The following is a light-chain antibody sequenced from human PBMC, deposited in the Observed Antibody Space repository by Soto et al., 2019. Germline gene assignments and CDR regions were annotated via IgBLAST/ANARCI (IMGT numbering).Light chain of an antibody. CDR1: QSISSF. CDR3: QQSYSSILT. CDR2: AAS. Sequence: DIQMTQSPSSLSASVGDRVTITCRASQSISSFLNWYQQRPGKAPKLLIYAASNLQSGVPSRFSGSGSGTDFTLTISRLQPEDFATYYCQQSYSSILTFGGGTKVEIK. V-gene: IGKV1-39*01. J-gene: IGKJ4*01.